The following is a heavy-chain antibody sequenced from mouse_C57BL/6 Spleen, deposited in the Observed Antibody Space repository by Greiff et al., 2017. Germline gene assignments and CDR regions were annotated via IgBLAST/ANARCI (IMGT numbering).Heavy chain of an antibody. CDR1: GYSITSGYY. CDR3: ASNYYCSRGQYYYAMDY. D-gene: IGHD1-1*01. J-gene: IGHJ4*01. CDR2: ISYDGSN. V-gene: IGHV3-6*01. Sequence: VQLQQSGPGLVKPSQSLSLTCSVTGYSITSGYYWNWIRQFPGNKLEWMGYISYDGSNNYNPSLKNRISITRDTSKNQFFLKLNSVTTEDTATYYCASNYYCSRGQYYYAMDYWGQGASVTVSS.